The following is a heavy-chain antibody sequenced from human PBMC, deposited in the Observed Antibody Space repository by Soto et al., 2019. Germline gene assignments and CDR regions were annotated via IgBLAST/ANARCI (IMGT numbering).Heavy chain of an antibody. V-gene: IGHV3-23*01. Sequence: EVQLLESGGGLVQPGGSLRLSCAASEFTFSTHAMTWVRQAPGKGLEWVSSISGSGGSTYYADSVKGRFTISRDNSKNTLYLQMNSLRAEDAAVSSCAKAGYCVSTSCYFPFDYWGQGTLVTVSS. CDR3: AKAGYCVSTSCYFPFDY. D-gene: IGHD2-2*01. J-gene: IGHJ4*02. CDR2: ISGSGGST. CDR1: EFTFSTHA.